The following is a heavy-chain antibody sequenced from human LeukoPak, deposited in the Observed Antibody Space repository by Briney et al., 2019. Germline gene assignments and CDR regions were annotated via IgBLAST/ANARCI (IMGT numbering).Heavy chain of an antibody. V-gene: IGHV1-2*02. CDR2: INPNSGGT. CDR1: GYTFTGYY. Sequence: ASVEVSCKASGYTFTGYYMHWVRQAPGQGLEWMGWINPNSGGTNYAQKFQGRVTMTRDTSISTAYMELSRLRSDDTAVYYCARVVGATTSRDYWGQGTLVTVSS. J-gene: IGHJ4*02. D-gene: IGHD1-26*01. CDR3: ARVVGATTSRDY.